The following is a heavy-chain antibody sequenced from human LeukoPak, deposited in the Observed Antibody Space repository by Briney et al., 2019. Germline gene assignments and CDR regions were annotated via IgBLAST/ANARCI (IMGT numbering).Heavy chain of an antibody. CDR2: ISGSGGST. CDR1: GFTFSSYA. D-gene: IGHD3-22*01. V-gene: IGHV3-23*01. J-gene: IGHJ4*02. Sequence: GGSLRLSCAASGFTFSSYAMSWVRQAPGKGLEWVSAISGSGGSTYYADSVKGRFTISRDNSKNTLYLQMNSLRAEDTAVYYCAKLRDYYDSSGGVDYWGQGTLVTVSS. CDR3: AKLRDYYDSSGGVDY.